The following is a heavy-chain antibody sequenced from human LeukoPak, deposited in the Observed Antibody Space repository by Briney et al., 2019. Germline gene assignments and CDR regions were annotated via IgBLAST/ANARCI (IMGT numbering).Heavy chain of an antibody. CDR3: ARVRKTRPNPLFDP. V-gene: IGHV1-2*02. J-gene: IGHJ5*02. Sequence: ASVKVSCKASGYTFTGYYMHWVRQAPGQGLEWMGWINPNSGGTNYAQKFQGRVTMTRDTSISTAYMELSRLRSDDTAGYYCARVRKTRPNPLFDPWGQGTLVTVSS. CDR2: INPNSGGT. CDR1: GYTFTGYY.